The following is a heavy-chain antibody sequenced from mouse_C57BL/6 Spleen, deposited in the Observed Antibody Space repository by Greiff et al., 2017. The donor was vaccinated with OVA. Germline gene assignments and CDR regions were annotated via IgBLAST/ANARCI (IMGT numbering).Heavy chain of an antibody. V-gene: IGHV1-4*01. Sequence: QVQLQQSGAELARPGASVKMSCKASGYTFTSYTMHWVKQRPGQGLEWIGYINPSSGYTKYNQKFKDKATLTADKSSSTAYMQLSSLTSEDSAVYYCARDLVYGKGNYWGQGTTLTVSS. D-gene: IGHD2-1*01. CDR1: GYTFTSYT. CDR2: INPSSGYT. J-gene: IGHJ2*01. CDR3: ARDLVYGKGNY.